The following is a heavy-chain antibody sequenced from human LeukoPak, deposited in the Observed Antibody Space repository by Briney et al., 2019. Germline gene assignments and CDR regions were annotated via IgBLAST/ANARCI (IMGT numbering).Heavy chain of an antibody. CDR3: AKDIYRYSGSKPRGAFDY. Sequence: GGSLRLSCAASGFTFDDYAMHWVRQAPGKCLEWVSGISWNSNNIDYADSVKGRFTISRDNAKNSLYLQMNSLRAEDTALYYCAKDIYRYSGSKPRGAFDYWGQGTLVTVSS. CDR2: ISWNSNNI. D-gene: IGHD1-26*01. V-gene: IGHV3-9*01. J-gene: IGHJ4*02. CDR1: GFTFDDYA.